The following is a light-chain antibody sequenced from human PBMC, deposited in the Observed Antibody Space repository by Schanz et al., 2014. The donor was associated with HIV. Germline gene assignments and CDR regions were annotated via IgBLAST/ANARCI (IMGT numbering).Light chain of an antibody. CDR2: GAS. V-gene: IGKV3-20*01. Sequence: EIVLTQSPATLSLSPGEGGTLSCRASQSVVSTSLAWYQQKPGQAPRLLIYGASNRATGIPDSFSGSGSGTDFTLTISRLETEDFAVYYCQQSATLPQTFGQGTKVEI. J-gene: IGKJ1*01. CDR3: QQSATLPQT. CDR1: QSVVSTS.